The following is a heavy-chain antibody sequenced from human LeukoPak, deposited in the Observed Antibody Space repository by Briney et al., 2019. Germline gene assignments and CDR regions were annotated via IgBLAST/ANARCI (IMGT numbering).Heavy chain of an antibody. CDR1: GYSISSGYY. D-gene: IGHD2-2*01. J-gene: IGHJ4*02. CDR2: IYHSGST. CDR3: ARVPIIVAVPAAFDY. V-gene: IGHV4-38-2*01. Sequence: PSETLSLTCAVSGYSISSGYYWGWIRQPPGKGLEWIGSIYHSGSTYYNPSLKSRVTISVDTSKNQFSLKLSSVTAADTAVYYCARVPIIVAVPAAFDYWGQGTLVTVSS.